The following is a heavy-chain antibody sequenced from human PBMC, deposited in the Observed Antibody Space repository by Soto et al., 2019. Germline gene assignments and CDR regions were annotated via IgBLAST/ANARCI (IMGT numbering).Heavy chain of an antibody. D-gene: IGHD6-6*01. CDR3: ARGLATLPVFAFDI. V-gene: IGHV2-5*01. CDR2: IYWSGDE. CDR1: GFSLSTSGVG. Sequence: QGTLKESGPTLVKPTQTLTLTCSFSGFSLSTSGVGVGWIRQSPGKALEWLALIYWSGDEHYRPSLKSRLSIIKDTSKNHVVLIMTDMDAVDTVTYYCARGLATLPVFAFDIWGQGTMVTVSS. J-gene: IGHJ3*02.